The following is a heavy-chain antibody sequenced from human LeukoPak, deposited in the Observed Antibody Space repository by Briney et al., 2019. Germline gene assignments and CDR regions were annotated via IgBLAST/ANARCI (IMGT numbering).Heavy chain of an antibody. V-gene: IGHV3-21*01. Sequence: PGGSLRLSCLASGFSFNSYTMNWVREAPGKGLEWVSTISPVSSYTWFAESVKGRFTISRDNPKNSLYLQMDSLRAEDTAVYYCVRDVSRRIGMDVWGQGTKVTVSS. CDR2: ISPVSSYT. CDR1: GFSFNSYT. J-gene: IGHJ6*02. CDR3: VRDVSRRIGMDV. D-gene: IGHD2/OR15-2a*01.